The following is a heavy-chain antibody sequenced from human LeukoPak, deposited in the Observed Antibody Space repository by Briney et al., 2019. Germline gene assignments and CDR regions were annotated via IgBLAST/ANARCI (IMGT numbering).Heavy chain of an antibody. CDR2: ISSSSSYI. J-gene: IGHJ6*02. CDR3: ARDRSRPRWLQLKISYYGMDV. V-gene: IGHV3-21*01. D-gene: IGHD5-24*01. Sequence: PGGSLRLSCAASGFTFSSYSMNWVRQAPGKGLEWVSSISSSSSYIYYADSVKGRFTISRDNAKNSLYLQMNSLRAEDTAVYYCARDRSRPRWLQLKISYYGMDVWGQGTTVTVSS. CDR1: GFTFSSYS.